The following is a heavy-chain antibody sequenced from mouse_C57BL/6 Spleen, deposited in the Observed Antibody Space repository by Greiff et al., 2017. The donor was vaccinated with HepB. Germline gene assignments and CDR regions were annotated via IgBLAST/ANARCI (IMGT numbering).Heavy chain of an antibody. CDR2: ISGGGGNT. J-gene: IGHJ2*01. Sequence: EVQLQESGGGLVKPGGSLKLSCAASGFTFSSYTMSWVRQTPEKRLEWVATISGGGGNTYYPDSVKGRFTISRDNAKNTLYLQMSSLRSEDTALYYCARKGDWYYFDYWGQGTTLTVSS. V-gene: IGHV5-9*01. CDR1: GFTFSSYT. CDR3: ARKGDWYYFDY.